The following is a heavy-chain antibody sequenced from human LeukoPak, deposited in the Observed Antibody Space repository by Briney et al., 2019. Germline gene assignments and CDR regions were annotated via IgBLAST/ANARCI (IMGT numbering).Heavy chain of an antibody. V-gene: IGHV1-46*01. CDR1: GYTFTSYY. CDR3: ASLDRCSSTSCSMNFNSYYMDV. CDR2: INPSGGST. Sequence: ASVKVSCKASGYTFTSYYMHWVRQAPGQGREWMGIINPSGGSTSYAQKFQGRVTMTRDMSTSTVYMELSSLRSEDTAVYYCASLDRCSSTSCSMNFNSYYMDVWGKGTTVTVSS. J-gene: IGHJ6*03. D-gene: IGHD2-2*01.